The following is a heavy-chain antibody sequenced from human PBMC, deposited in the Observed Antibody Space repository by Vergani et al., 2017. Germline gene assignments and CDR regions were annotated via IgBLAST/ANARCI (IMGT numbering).Heavy chain of an antibody. V-gene: IGHV1-2*02. J-gene: IGHJ4*02. CDR3: ARVGSSSNRDWFDY. Sequence: QVQLVQSGAEVKKPGASVKVSCKASGYTFTDYFMHWVRQAPGQGLEWMGWINPNSGGTNYAQKFQGRVTMTRDTSISTAYMELSNLRSDDTAVYYCARVGSSSNRDWFDYWGQGTRVTVSS. D-gene: IGHD6-13*01. CDR2: INPNSGGT. CDR1: GYTFTDYF.